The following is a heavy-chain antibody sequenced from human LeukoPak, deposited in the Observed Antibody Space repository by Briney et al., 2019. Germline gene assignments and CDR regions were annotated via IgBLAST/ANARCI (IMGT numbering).Heavy chain of an antibody. Sequence: GGSLRLSCEASGFTFSRHWLTWVRQAPGKGLEWVGNIDGAGGEKHYVDSVKGRFTISRENAKTSLYLHMNSLRAEDTAVYYCARDGVPAARDLWGQGTMVIVSS. CDR2: IDGAGGEK. D-gene: IGHD2-2*01. J-gene: IGHJ3*01. CDR1: GFTFSRHW. CDR3: ARDGVPAARDL. V-gene: IGHV3-7*01.